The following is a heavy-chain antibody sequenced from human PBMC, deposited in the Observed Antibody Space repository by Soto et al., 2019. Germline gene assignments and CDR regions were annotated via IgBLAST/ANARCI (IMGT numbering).Heavy chain of an antibody. CDR3: ASFSLGHAIVVVVAVLGYPFDI. CDR2: IIPIFGTA. D-gene: IGHD2-15*01. CDR1: GGTFSSYA. Sequence: SVKVSCKASGGTFSSYAISWVRQAPGQGLEWMGGIIPIFGTANYAQKFQGRVTITADESTSTAYMELSSLRSEDTAVYYCASFSLGHAIVVVVAVLGYPFDIWGQGTMVTV. V-gene: IGHV1-69*13. J-gene: IGHJ3*02.